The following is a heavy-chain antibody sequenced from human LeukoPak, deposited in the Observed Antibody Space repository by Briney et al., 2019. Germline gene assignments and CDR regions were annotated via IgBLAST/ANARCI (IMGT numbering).Heavy chain of an antibody. CDR2: TYYRSKFHN. V-gene: IGHV6-1*01. CDR1: GDSVSRNNAG. Sequence: SQTLSLTCDISGDSVSRNNAGWNWVRQSPTRGLEWLGRTYYRSKFHNDYALSVQSRITITPDTSKNRVTLQLTSVAPEDTAVYYCVRGLWSNHFYFDYWDQGALVTVSS. J-gene: IGHJ4*02. D-gene: IGHD1-14*01. CDR3: VRGLWSNHFYFDY.